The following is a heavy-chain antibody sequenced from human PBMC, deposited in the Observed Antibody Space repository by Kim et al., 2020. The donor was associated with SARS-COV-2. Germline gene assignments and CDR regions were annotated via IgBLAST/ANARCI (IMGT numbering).Heavy chain of an antibody. D-gene: IGHD2-2*01. CDR3: AKESYQLLSFDY. V-gene: IGHV3-30*02. J-gene: IGHJ4*02. Sequence: YYADSVKGRFTISRDNSKNTLYLQMNSLRAEDTAVYYCAKESYQLLSFDYWGQGTLVTVSS.